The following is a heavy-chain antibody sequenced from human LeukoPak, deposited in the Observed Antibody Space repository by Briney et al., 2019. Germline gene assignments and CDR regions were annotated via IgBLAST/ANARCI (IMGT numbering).Heavy chain of an antibody. J-gene: IGHJ4*02. CDR2: IYTSGST. Sequence: SETLSLTCTVSGGSISSGSYYWSWIRQPAGKGLEWIGRIYTSGSTNYNPSLKSRVTISVDTSKNQSSLKLSSVTAADTAIYYCARSGLTYYYDSSGYYYLGYWGQGTLVTVSS. V-gene: IGHV4-61*02. CDR3: ARSGLTYYYDSSGYYYLGY. CDR1: GGSISSGSYY. D-gene: IGHD3-22*01.